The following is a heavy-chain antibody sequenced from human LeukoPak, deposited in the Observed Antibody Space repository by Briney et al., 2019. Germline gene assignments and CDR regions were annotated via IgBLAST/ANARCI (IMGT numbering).Heavy chain of an antibody. CDR1: AGSISSTYW. CDR3: AVVVGRHFDY. V-gene: IGHV4-4*02. CDR2: IYHSGSA. Sequence: SETLSLTCAVSAGSISSTYWWTWVCQPPEKGLEWIGEIYHSGSANYNPSLKSRVTISVDKSKNQFSLKLSSVTAADTAVYYCAVVVGRHFDYWGQGTLVTVSS. D-gene: IGHD2-15*01. J-gene: IGHJ4*02.